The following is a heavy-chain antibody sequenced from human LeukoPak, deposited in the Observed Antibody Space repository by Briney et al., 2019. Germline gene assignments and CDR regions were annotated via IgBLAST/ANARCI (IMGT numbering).Heavy chain of an antibody. CDR2: IHYSGST. V-gene: IGHV4-39*07. Sequence: SETLSLTCTVSGGSISSSSFYWDWIRQPPGKGLEWIGSIHYSGSTYYNPSLKSRVTISVDTSKNQFSLKLSSVTAADTAVYYCARGNDYYGMDVWGQGTTVTVSS. J-gene: IGHJ6*02. CDR1: GGSISSSSFY. D-gene: IGHD4-11*01. CDR3: ARGNDYYGMDV.